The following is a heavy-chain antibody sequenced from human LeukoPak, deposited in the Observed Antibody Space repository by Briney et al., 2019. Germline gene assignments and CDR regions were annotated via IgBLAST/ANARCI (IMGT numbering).Heavy chain of an antibody. J-gene: IGHJ4*02. V-gene: IGHV1-2*02. Sequence: GASVKVCCKASGYTFTGYYMHWVRQAPGQGLEWMGWINPNSGGTNYAQKFQGRVTMTRDTSISTAYMELSRLRSDDTAVYYCARASREVWFGELMSPFDYWGQGTLVTVSS. CDR3: ARASREVWFGELMSPFDY. D-gene: IGHD3-10*01. CDR1: GYTFTGYY. CDR2: INPNSGGT.